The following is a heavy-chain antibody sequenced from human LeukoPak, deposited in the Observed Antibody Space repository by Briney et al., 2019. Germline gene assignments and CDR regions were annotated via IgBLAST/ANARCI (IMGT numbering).Heavy chain of an antibody. Sequence: ASVKVSCKASGYTFTGYYMHWVRQAPGQGLEWMGRINPNSGGTNYARKFQGRVTMTRDTSISTAYMELSRLRSDDTAVYYCARERRADSSSWYWEFDPWGQGTLVTVSS. CDR2: INPNSGGT. CDR3: ARERRADSSSWYWEFDP. D-gene: IGHD6-13*01. J-gene: IGHJ5*02. V-gene: IGHV1-2*06. CDR1: GYTFTGYY.